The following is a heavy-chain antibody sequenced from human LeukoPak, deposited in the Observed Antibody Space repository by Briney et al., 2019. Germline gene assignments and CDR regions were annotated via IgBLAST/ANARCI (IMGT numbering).Heavy chain of an antibody. V-gene: IGHV3-30-3*01. J-gene: IGHJ5*02. CDR2: ISYDGSNK. CDR3: ARGVGYSGWFDP. D-gene: IGHD5-18*01. CDR1: GFTFSSYA. Sequence: GGSLRLSCAASGFTFSSYAMHWVRQAPGKGLEWVALISYDGSNKYYADSVKGRFTISRDNSKNTLYLQMNSLRAEDTAVYYCARGVGYSGWFDPWGQGTLVTVSS.